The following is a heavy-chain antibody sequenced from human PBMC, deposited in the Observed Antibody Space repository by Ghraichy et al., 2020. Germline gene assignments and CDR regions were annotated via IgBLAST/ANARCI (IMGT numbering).Heavy chain of an antibody. V-gene: IGHV3-33*01. CDR1: GFTFSSYG. CDR3: ARDKDSSGYYYFGY. CDR2: IWYDGSNK. D-gene: IGHD3-22*01. J-gene: IGHJ4*02. Sequence: GGSLRLSCAASGFTFSSYGMHWVRQAPGKGLEWVAFIWYDGSNKYYADSVKGRFTISRDNSKNTLYLQINSLRAEDTAVYYCARDKDSSGYYYFGYWGQGTLVTVSS.